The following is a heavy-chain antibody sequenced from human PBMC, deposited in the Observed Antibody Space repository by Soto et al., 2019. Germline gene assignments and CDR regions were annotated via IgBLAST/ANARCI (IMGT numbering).Heavy chain of an antibody. D-gene: IGHD4-17*01. Sequence: VQLVESGGGVVQPGRSLRLSCAASGFTFSSYAMHWVRQAPGKGLEWVAVISYDGSNKYYADSVKGRFTISRDNSKNTLYLQMNSLRAEDTAVYYCARASTPSYYGDYVPDAFDIWGQGTMVTVSS. J-gene: IGHJ3*02. CDR2: ISYDGSNK. V-gene: IGHV3-30-3*01. CDR1: GFTFSSYA. CDR3: ARASTPSYYGDYVPDAFDI.